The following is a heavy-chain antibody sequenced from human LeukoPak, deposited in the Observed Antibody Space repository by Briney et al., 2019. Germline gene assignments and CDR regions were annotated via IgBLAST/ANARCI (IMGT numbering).Heavy chain of an antibody. V-gene: IGHV3-48*01. CDR2: ISSSSSTI. CDR1: GFTFSSYP. CDR3: ARDYCRSSSCRFDY. D-gene: IGHD2-2*01. J-gene: IGHJ4*02. Sequence: GGSLRLSCAASGFTFSSYPMNWVRQAPGKGLEWISYISSSSSTIYYADSVKGRFTISRDNAKNSLYLQMNSLRAEDTAVYYCARDYCRSSSCRFDYWGQGTLVTVSS.